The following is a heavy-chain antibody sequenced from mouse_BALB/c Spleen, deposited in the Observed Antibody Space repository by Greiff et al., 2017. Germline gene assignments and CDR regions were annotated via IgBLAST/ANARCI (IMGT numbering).Heavy chain of an antibody. CDR2: ILPGSGST. V-gene: IGHV1-9*01. CDR1: GYTFSSYW. J-gene: IGHJ4*01. CDR3: GRSYDYVGSSAMDY. D-gene: IGHD2-4*01. Sequence: QVQLQQSGAELMKPGASVKISCKATGYTFSSYWIEWVKQRPGHGLEWIGEILPGSGSTNYNEKFKGKATLTVDKSSSTAHMELLSLTSEDSAVYYCGRSYDYVGSSAMDYWGQGTSVTVSS.